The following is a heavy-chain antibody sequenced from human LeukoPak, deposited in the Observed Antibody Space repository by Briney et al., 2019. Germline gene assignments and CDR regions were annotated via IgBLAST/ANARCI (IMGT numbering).Heavy chain of an antibody. J-gene: IGHJ4*02. Sequence: PSETLSLTCTVSGESISSGGYYWNWIRRPPGKGLEWIGSIYYSGSTYYNPSLKSRVTVSVDTSKNQFSLKLSSVTAADTAVYYCVRGSTLRHYQYWGQGTLVTVSS. V-gene: IGHV4-39*01. D-gene: IGHD3-16*01. CDR3: VRGSTLRHYQY. CDR1: GESISSGGYY. CDR2: IYYSGST.